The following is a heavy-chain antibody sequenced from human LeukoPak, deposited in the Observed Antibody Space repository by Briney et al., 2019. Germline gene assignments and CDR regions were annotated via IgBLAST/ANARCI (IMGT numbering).Heavy chain of an antibody. CDR1: GGSFSGYY. D-gene: IGHD3-3*01. V-gene: IGHV4-34*01. J-gene: IGHJ5*02. CDR3: ARGNTYYDFWSGYYFLNGFDP. CDR2: INHSGST. Sequence: SETLSLTCAVYGGSFSGYYWSWIRQPPGKGLEWIGEINHSGSTNYNPSLKSRVTISVDTSKNQLSLKLSSVTAADTAVYYCARGNTYYDFWSGYYFLNGFDPWGQGTLVTVSS.